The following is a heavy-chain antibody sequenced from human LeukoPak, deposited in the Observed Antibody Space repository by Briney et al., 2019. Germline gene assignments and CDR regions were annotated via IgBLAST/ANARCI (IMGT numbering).Heavy chain of an antibody. J-gene: IGHJ4*02. V-gene: IGHV3-23*01. D-gene: IGHD3-10*01. Sequence: GGSLRLSCAASGFTVSSNYMSWVRQAPGKGLEWVSAISGSGGSTYYADSVKGRFTISRDNSKNTLYLQMNSLRAEDTAVYYCAKDHDYYGSGSYDDYWGQETLVTVSS. CDR2: ISGSGGST. CDR3: AKDHDYYGSGSYDDY. CDR1: GFTVSSNY.